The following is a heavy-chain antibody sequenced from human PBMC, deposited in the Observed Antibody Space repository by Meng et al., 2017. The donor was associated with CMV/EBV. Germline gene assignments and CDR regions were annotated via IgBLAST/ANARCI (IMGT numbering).Heavy chain of an antibody. Sequence: VELQQCGAGLLKSSETLSLTCAVYGGSFSGYYWSWIRQPPGKGLEWIGEINHSGSTNYNPSLKSRVTISVDTSKNQFSLKLSSVTAADTAAYYCARGVGGWFDPWGQGTLVTVSS. CDR1: GGSFSGYY. CDR3: ARGVGGWFDP. J-gene: IGHJ5*02. CDR2: INHSGST. D-gene: IGHD1-26*01. V-gene: IGHV4-34*01.